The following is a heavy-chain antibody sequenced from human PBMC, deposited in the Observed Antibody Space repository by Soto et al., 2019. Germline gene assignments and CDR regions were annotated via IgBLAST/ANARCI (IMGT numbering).Heavy chain of an antibody. V-gene: IGHV3-23*01. Sequence: PGGSLRLSCAASGFTFSSYAMSWVRQAPGKGLEWVSAISGSGGSTYYADSVKGRFTISRDNSKNTLYLQMNSLRAEDTAVYYCAKGTYDSSGYYYSGAEYFQHWGQGTLVTVSS. D-gene: IGHD3-22*01. CDR3: AKGTYDSSGYYYSGAEYFQH. J-gene: IGHJ1*01. CDR1: GFTFSSYA. CDR2: ISGSGGST.